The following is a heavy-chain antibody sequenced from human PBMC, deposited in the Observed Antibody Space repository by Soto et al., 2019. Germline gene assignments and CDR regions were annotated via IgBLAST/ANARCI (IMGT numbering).Heavy chain of an antibody. CDR1: GFTFSSYG. D-gene: IGHD1-26*01. J-gene: IGHJ4*02. Sequence: GGSLRLSCAASGFTFSSYGMHWVRQAPGKGLEWVAVISYDGSNKYYADSVKGRFTISRDNSKNTLYLQMNSLRAEDTAVYYCAKDRGGSYYVADYWGQGTLVTVSS. V-gene: IGHV3-30*18. CDR2: ISYDGSNK. CDR3: AKDRGGSYYVADY.